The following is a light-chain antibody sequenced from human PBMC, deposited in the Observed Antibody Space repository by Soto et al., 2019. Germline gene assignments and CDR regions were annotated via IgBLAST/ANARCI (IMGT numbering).Light chain of an antibody. CDR1: QSVSIY. V-gene: IGKV1-39*01. J-gene: IGKJ1*01. CDR2: AAS. CDR3: QQSYSSPRT. Sequence: DIQMTQSPSSLSASVGDRVTITCRASQSVSIYLNWYQQKPGKAPKLLIYAASSLQSGVPSRFRGSGSGTDFSLSISSLQPEDFATYYCQQSYSSPRTFGQGTKVEI.